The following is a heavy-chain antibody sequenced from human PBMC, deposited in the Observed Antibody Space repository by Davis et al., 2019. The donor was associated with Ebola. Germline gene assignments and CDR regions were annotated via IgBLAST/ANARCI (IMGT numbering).Heavy chain of an antibody. Sequence: GESLKISCTDSVITFSSYAMTWVRQAPGKGLEWVSAISGSGGSTYYADSVKGRFTISRDNSKNTLYLQMNSLRAEDTAVYYCARTGTWNGMDVWGKGTTVTVSS. CDR2: ISGSGGST. CDR3: ARTGTWNGMDV. V-gene: IGHV3-23*01. J-gene: IGHJ6*04. CDR1: VITFSSYA. D-gene: IGHD1-1*01.